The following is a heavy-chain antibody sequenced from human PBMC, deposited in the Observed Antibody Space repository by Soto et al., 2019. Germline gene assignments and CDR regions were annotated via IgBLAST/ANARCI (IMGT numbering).Heavy chain of an antibody. Sequence: QVQLVQSGAEVKKPGASVIVSCKASGYTFSTYDINWVRQATGQGLEWMGWMNPNTGNAGYAQKFQGRVTVTRNTSISTSYMERTSLTSEDTAVYFCARRKERSGPNYFDLWGQGSLVTVSS. D-gene: IGHD6-25*01. CDR2: MNPNTGNA. CDR3: ARRKERSGPNYFDL. CDR1: GYTFSTYD. J-gene: IGHJ4*02. V-gene: IGHV1-8*02.